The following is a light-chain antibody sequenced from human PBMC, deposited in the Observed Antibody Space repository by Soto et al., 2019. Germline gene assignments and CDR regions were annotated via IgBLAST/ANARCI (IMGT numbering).Light chain of an antibody. J-gene: IGKJ5*01. Sequence: DIQMTQSPSSLSASVGDRVTITCRASQGISSYLAWYQQKPEKAPKSLIYAASNLQSGVPSRFSGSGYGTDFTLTISSLQPEDFATYYCQQYNSYPITFGQGTRLEMK. CDR1: QGISSY. CDR2: AAS. CDR3: QQYNSYPIT. V-gene: IGKV1D-16*01.